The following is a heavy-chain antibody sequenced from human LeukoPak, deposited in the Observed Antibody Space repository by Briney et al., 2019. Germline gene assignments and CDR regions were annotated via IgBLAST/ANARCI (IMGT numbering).Heavy chain of an antibody. CDR3: ARFSLYDNSGYYSWLFDF. Sequence: GGSLRLSCAASGFTFSTSWMSWVRQAPGTGLEWVANIQQDGGAKYYVDSVKGRFTISRDNAKNSLYLQMNSLRAEDTAVYYCARFSLYDNSGYYSWLFDFWGQGTLVTVSS. V-gene: IGHV3-7*01. CDR1: GFTFSTSW. CDR2: IQQDGGAK. D-gene: IGHD3-22*01. J-gene: IGHJ4*02.